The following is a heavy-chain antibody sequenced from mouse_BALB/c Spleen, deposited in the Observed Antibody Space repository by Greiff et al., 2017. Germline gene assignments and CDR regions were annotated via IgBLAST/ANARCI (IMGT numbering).Heavy chain of an antibody. Sequence: EVMLVESGGGLVKPGGSLKLSCAASGFTFSDYYMYWVRQTPEKRLESVATISDGGSYTYYPDSVKGRFTISRDNAKNNLYLQMSSLKSEDTAMYYCARVPAYYGTTAWFAYWGQGTLVTVSA. CDR2: ISDGGSYT. J-gene: IGHJ3*01. CDR3: ARVPAYYGTTAWFAY. CDR1: GFTFSDYY. D-gene: IGHD1-1*01. V-gene: IGHV5-4*02.